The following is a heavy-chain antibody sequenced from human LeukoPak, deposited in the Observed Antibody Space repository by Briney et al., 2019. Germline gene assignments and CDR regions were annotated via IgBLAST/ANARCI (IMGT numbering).Heavy chain of an antibody. J-gene: IGHJ3*02. V-gene: IGHV3-23*01. D-gene: IGHD3-9*01. CDR1: GFTFSNYA. CDR2: VSGSGDST. CDR3: AKDLLRYFDWLLTVRAFDI. Sequence: PGGSLRLSCAASGFTFSNYAMTWVRQAPGKGLEWVSAVSGSGDSTHYADSVKGRFTISRDNSKNTLYLQMNSLRAEDTAVYYCAKDLLRYFDWLLTVRAFDIWGQGTMVTVSS.